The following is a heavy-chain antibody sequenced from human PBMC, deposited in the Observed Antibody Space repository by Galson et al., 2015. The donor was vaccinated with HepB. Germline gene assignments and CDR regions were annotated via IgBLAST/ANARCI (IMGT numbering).Heavy chain of an antibody. D-gene: IGHD1-26*01. V-gene: IGHV3-64*01. CDR3: ARDGFRSIMDVVGATRHAFDI. CDR2: ISSNGGST. Sequence: SLRLSCAASGFTFSNAWMSWVRQAPGKGLEYVSAISSNGGSTYYANSVKGRFTISRDNSKNTLYLQMGSLRVEDMAVYYCARDGFRSIMDVVGATRHAFDIWGQGTMVTVSS. J-gene: IGHJ3*02. CDR1: GFTFSNAW.